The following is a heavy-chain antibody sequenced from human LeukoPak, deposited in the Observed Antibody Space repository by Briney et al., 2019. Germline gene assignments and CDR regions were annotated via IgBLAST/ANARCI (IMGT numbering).Heavy chain of an antibody. CDR2: ISYDGSNK. CDR1: GFTFSSYA. Sequence: GGSLRLSCAASGFTFSSYAMHWVRQAPGKGLEWVAVISYDGSNKYYADSVKGRFTISRDNSKNTLYLQMNSLRAEDTALYYCARETNYQHCFDYWGQGTLVTVSS. V-gene: IGHV3-30*04. CDR3: ARETNYQHCFDY. D-gene: IGHD1-7*01. J-gene: IGHJ4*02.